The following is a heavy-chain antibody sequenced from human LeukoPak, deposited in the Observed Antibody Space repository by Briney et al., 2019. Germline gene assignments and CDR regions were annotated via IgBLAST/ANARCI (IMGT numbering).Heavy chain of an antibody. Sequence: ASVKVSCKASGYTFTSYGISWVRQAPGQGLEWMGWISAYNGNTNYAQKLQGRVTMTTDTSTSTAYMELRSLRSDDTAVYYCARARITISGVVILTADAFDIWGQGTMVTVSS. J-gene: IGHJ3*02. CDR1: GYTFTSYG. V-gene: IGHV1-18*01. CDR3: ARARITISGVVILTADAFDI. D-gene: IGHD3-3*01. CDR2: ISAYNGNT.